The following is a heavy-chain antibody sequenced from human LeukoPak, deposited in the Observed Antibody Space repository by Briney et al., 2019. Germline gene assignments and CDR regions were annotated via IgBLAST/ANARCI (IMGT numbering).Heavy chain of an antibody. CDR2: FYPGDSDT. CDR1: GYRFTSYW. D-gene: IGHD3-3*01. J-gene: IGHJ5*02. V-gene: IGHV5-51*01. Sequence: GESLKISFQGSGYRFTSYWIGWVRQIPGKGLEWMGIFYPGDSDTRYSPSFQGQVTISADKSISNAYLQWRSLKDSDTDMYYCARPRHYDFWSGFGSWFEPWGQGTLVTVSS. CDR3: ARPRHYDFWSGFGSWFEP.